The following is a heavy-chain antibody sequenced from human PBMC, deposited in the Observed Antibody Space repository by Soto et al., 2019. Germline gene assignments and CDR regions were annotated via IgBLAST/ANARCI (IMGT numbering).Heavy chain of an antibody. D-gene: IGHD6-13*01. CDR1: GFTFSRFW. CDR3: TRDPGAYSSTWSFYFDS. CDR2: INTDGSST. J-gene: IGHJ4*02. Sequence: EVQLVESGGGLVQPGGSLRLSCAASGFTFSRFWMHWVRQPPGKGLLWVSRINTDGSSTTYADSVKGRFTISRDNAKNTLYLQMDSLRAEDTGVYYCTRDPGAYSSTWSFYFDSWGQGTLVTVSS. V-gene: IGHV3-74*01.